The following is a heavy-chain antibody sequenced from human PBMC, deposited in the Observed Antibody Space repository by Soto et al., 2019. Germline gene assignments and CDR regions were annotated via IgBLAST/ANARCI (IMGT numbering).Heavy chain of an antibody. D-gene: IGHD2-2*01. J-gene: IGHJ6*02. V-gene: IGHV3-23*01. CDR2: ISGSGGST. CDR3: AREVVPAAPKSVYYYGMDV. Sequence: GGSLRLSCAASGFTVSSNYMSWVRQAPGKGLEWVSAISGSGGSTYYADSVKGRFTISRDNSKNTLYLQMNSLRAEDTAVYYCAREVVPAAPKSVYYYGMDVWGQGTTVTVSS. CDR1: GFTVSSNY.